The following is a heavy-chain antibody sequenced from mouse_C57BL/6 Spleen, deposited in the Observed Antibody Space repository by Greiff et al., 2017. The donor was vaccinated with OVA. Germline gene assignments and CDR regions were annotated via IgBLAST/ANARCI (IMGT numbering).Heavy chain of an antibody. J-gene: IGHJ3*01. CDR1: GFYIKDYY. CDR2: IDPEDGDT. V-gene: IGHV14-1*01. CDR3: TPFVGGFAY. Sequence: VQLQQSGAELVRPGASVKLSCTASGFYIKDYYMHWVKQRPEQGLEWIGRIDPEDGDTYYAPKFLGKATMTADTSSNTAYLQLSSLTSEDTAVYYCTPFVGGFAYWGQGTLVTVSA.